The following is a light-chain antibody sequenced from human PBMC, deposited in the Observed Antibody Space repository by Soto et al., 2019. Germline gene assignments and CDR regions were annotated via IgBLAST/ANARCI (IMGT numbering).Light chain of an antibody. CDR2: GNT. V-gene: IGLV1-40*01. CDR3: QSYDSSLSGVV. Sequence: QSALTQPPSVSGAPGQRVTISCTGSSSNIGAGYDVQWYQQLPGTAPKLLIYGNTNRPSGVPDRFSASKSGTSASLAITGLQAEDEVDYYCQSYDSSLSGVVFGGGTKVTVL. J-gene: IGLJ2*01. CDR1: SSNIGAGYD.